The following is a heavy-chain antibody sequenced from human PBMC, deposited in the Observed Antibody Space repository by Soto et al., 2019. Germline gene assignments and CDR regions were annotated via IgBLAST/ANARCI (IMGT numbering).Heavy chain of an antibody. CDR2: IYYSGST. V-gene: IGHV4-31*03. D-gene: IGHD5-12*01. J-gene: IGHJ6*03. CDR3: ARETNSNGYSGYDVYDYRDV. Sequence: QVQLQESGPGLVKPSQTLSLTCTVSGGSISSGGYYWSWIRQHPGKGLTWIGYIYYSGSTYYNPSLKSRGTISVDTSKNQFSLKRSSVTAADTAVYYCARETNSNGYSGYDVYDYRDVWCKGYTVTVSS. CDR1: GGSISSGGYY.